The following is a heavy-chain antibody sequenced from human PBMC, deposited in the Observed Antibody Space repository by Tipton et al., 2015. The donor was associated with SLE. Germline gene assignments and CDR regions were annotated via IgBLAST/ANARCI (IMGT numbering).Heavy chain of an antibody. V-gene: IGHV1-2*02. J-gene: IGHJ4*02. CDR2: VYPTNGDT. CDR3: VRENNFYDF. CDR1: GYTFSVYF. Sequence: QSGPEVKKHGASVKVSCETSGYTFSVYFIHWVRQAPGQGLEWMGWVYPTNGDTRCAEKFQGRVTMTRDTSVNTVYLELIRLRSDDEATYFSVRENNFYDFWVQGTLVPVSS.